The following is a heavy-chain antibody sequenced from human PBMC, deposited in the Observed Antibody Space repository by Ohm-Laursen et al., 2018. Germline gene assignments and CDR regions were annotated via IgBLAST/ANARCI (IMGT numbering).Heavy chain of an antibody. V-gene: IGHV3-21*01. Sequence: SLRLSCSASGFTFSNYWMHWVRQGPGKGLEWVSSISSSSSDTYYADSMKGRFTISRDNAKNSLYLQMNSLRAEDTAVYYCARVTNYGDYVNDYWGQGTLVTVSS. D-gene: IGHD4-17*01. J-gene: IGHJ4*02. CDR1: GFTFSNYW. CDR2: ISSSSSDT. CDR3: ARVTNYGDYVNDY.